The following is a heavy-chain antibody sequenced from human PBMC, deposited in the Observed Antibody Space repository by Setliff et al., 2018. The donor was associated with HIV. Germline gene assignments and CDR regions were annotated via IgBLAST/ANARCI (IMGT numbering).Heavy chain of an antibody. CDR1: GYTFSSYV. V-gene: IGHV1-3*01. D-gene: IGHD6-13*01. Sequence: ASVKVSCKASGYTFSSYVMNWVRQAPGHKLEWMGWINAGNGYTKYSQKFQGRVTMTRDTSISTAYMELSRLRSDDTAVYYCARDRIAAAGTLMGYWGQGTLVTVSS. CDR3: ARDRIAAAGTLMGY. J-gene: IGHJ4*02. CDR2: INAGNGYT.